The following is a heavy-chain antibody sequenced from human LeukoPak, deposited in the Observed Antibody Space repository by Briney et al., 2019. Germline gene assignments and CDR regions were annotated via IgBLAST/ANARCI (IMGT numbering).Heavy chain of an antibody. CDR2: MSGSGGST. CDR3: AKVLIWFGEDY. CDR1: GFTFSSYA. Sequence: GGSLRLSFAASGFTFSSYAMSWVRQAPGKGLEWVSAMSGSGGSTYYADSVKGRFTISRDNSKNTLYLQMNSLRAEDTAVYYCAKVLIWFGEDYWGQGTLVTVSS. V-gene: IGHV3-23*01. J-gene: IGHJ4*02. D-gene: IGHD3-10*01.